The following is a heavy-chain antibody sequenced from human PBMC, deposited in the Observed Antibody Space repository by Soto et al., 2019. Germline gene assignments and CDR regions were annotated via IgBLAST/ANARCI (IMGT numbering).Heavy chain of an antibody. CDR2: IYWDEEK. D-gene: IGHD2-21*01. V-gene: IGHV2-5*02. Sequence: QITLKESGPTLVKPTQTLTLTCTFSGFSLTTSGEAVGWIRQTPGKALEWLALIYWDEEKHSTPSLRSSLSIPTDTAKSLVVLKMANMDPLDTAAFLCAHGKGGAFDYWGQRTLVTVSS. CDR1: GFSLTTSGEA. CDR3: AHGKGGAFDY. J-gene: IGHJ4*02.